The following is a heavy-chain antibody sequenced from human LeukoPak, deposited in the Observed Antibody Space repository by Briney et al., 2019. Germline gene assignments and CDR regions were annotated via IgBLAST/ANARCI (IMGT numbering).Heavy chain of an antibody. CDR3: ASPDTAMVNGY. D-gene: IGHD5-18*01. V-gene: IGHV4-39*01. Sequence: ASETLSLTCTVSGGSISSSSFYWGWIRQPPGKGLEWIGSIYYSGSTYYNPSLESRVIISLDTSKHQFSLKLRSVTAADTAVYYCASPDTAMVNGYWGQGTLATVSS. J-gene: IGHJ4*02. CDR2: IYYSGST. CDR1: GGSISSSSFY.